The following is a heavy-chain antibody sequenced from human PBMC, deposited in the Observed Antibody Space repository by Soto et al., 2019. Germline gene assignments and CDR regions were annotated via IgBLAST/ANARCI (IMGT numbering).Heavy chain of an antibody. V-gene: IGHV4-59*08. D-gene: IGHD2-21*01. CDR1: GDSISSYY. CDR3: GRHLFSDG. J-gene: IGHJ6*02. Sequence: SETLSLTCSVSGDSISSYYWNWIRQPPGKGLEWIGYFSYTGTTNYNPSLKSRVTISADTSKNQFFLKLSSVTAADTAVYYCGRHLFSDGWGQGTTVTVSS. CDR2: FSYTGTT.